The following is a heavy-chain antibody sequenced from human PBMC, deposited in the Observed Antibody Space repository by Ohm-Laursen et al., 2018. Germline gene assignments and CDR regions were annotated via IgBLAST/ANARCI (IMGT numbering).Heavy chain of an antibody. D-gene: IGHD2-21*02. CDR3: AKDTVTADAFDI. CDR1: GFTFSSYA. Sequence: RSLRLSCAASGFTFSSYAMHWVRQAPGKGLEWVSGISWNSGSIGYADSVKGRFTISRDNAKNSLYLQMNSLRAEDTALYYCAKDTVTADAFDIWGQGTMVTVSS. CDR2: ISWNSGSI. J-gene: IGHJ3*02. V-gene: IGHV3-9*01.